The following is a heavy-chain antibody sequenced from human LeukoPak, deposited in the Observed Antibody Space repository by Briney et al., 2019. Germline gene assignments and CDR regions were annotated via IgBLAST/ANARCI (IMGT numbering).Heavy chain of an antibody. CDR3: ARSLQTLAFDY. Sequence: PSETLSLTCTVSGGPISSGGYCWSWIRQHPGKGLEWIGYIYYSGSTYYNPSLKSRVTISVDTSKNQFSLKLSSVTAADTAVYYCARSLQTLAFDYWGQGTLVTVSS. D-gene: IGHD4-11*01. V-gene: IGHV4-31*03. CDR1: GGPISSGGYC. J-gene: IGHJ4*02. CDR2: IYYSGST.